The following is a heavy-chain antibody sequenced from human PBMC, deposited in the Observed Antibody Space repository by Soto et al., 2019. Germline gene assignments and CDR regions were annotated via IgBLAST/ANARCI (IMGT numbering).Heavy chain of an antibody. Sequence: PGGSLRLSCAASGFAFSSYAMTWVRQAPGKGLEWVSSINGRAEIIFYADSVKGRFTISRDNTKSTLYLQMNSLRAEDTAIYYCAKYRTLARSPQGRWGQGTLVTVSS. CDR1: GFAFSSYA. CDR2: INGRAEII. CDR3: AKYRTLARSPQGR. V-gene: IGHV3-23*01. D-gene: IGHD5-12*01. J-gene: IGHJ4*02.